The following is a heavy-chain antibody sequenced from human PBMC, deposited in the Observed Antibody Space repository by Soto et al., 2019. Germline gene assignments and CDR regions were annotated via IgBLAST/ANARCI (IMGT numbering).Heavy chain of an antibody. CDR3: ARDQWGLSSSPQTPYNWFDP. J-gene: IGHJ5*02. CDR1: GGTFSSYT. D-gene: IGHD6-6*01. V-gene: IGHV1-69*04. CDR2: IIPTLGIA. Sequence: SVKVSCKASGGTFSSYTISWVRQAPGQGLEWMGRIIPTLGIANYAQKFQGRVTITADKSTSTAYMELSSLRSEDTAVYYCARDQWGLSSSPQTPYNWFDPWGQGTLVTVSS.